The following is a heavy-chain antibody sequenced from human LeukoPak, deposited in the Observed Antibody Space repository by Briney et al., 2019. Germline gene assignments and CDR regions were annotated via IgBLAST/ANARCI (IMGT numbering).Heavy chain of an antibody. D-gene: IGHD3-10*01. CDR1: GFTFSNAW. V-gene: IGHV3-15*01. Sequence: GGSLRLSCAASGFTFSNAWMSWVRQAPGKGLEWVGRIKSKTDGGTTDYAAPVKGRFTISRDDSKNTLYLQMNSLKTEDTAVYYCTTGLIYYGSGGSYQYFDYWGQGTLVTVSS. J-gene: IGHJ4*02. CDR2: IKSKTDGGTT. CDR3: TTGLIYYGSGGSYQYFDY.